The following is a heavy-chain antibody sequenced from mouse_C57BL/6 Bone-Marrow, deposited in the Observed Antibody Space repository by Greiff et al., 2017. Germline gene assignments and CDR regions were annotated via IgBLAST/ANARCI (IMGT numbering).Heavy chain of an antibody. V-gene: IGHV1-64*01. Sequence: QVQLQQPGAELVKPGASVKLSCKASGYTFTSYWMHWVKQRPGQGLEWIGMIHPNSGSTKYNEKFKSKATLTVDKSSSTAYMQLSSLTSEDSAVYYGASLYYGSSLDYWGQGTTLTVSS. J-gene: IGHJ2*01. CDR1: GYTFTSYW. D-gene: IGHD1-1*01. CDR2: IHPNSGST. CDR3: ASLYYGSSLDY.